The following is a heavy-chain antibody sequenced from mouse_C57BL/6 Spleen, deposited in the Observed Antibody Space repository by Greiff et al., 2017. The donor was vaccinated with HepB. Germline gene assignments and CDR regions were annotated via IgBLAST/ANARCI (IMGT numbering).Heavy chain of an antibody. V-gene: IGHV1-69*01. D-gene: IGHD1-1*01. Sequence: VQLQQPGTELVMPGASVKLSCKASGYTFTSYWMHWVKQRPGQGLEWIGEMDPSDSYTNYNQKFKGKSTLTVDKSSSTAYMQLSSLTPEDSAVYYCARPTVPAEDYAIDYWGQGTSVNVYS. CDR3: ARPTVPAEDYAIDY. CDR1: GYTFTSYW. J-gene: IGHJ4*01. CDR2: MDPSDSYT.